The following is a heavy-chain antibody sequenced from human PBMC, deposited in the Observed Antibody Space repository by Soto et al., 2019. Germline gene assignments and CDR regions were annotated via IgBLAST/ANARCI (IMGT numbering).Heavy chain of an antibody. CDR3: VRAPLDYYSADYFDN. V-gene: IGHV1-8*01. CDR2: MNPYSGNT. D-gene: IGHD2-21*01. Sequence: ASVKVSCKASGYTFTNNDINWVRQSTGQGLEWMGWMNPYSGNTGYAQKFQGRVTMTRDNSITTAYMELSSLRSEDTAVYYCVRAPLDYYSADYFDNCGQGTLVTVSP. J-gene: IGHJ4*02. CDR1: GYTFTNND.